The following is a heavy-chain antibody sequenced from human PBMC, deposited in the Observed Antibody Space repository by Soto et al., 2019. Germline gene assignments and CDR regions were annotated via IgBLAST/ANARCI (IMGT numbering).Heavy chain of an antibody. J-gene: IGHJ6*02. V-gene: IGHV4-59*01. CDR3: ARTRVVAATYYGMDV. D-gene: IGHD2-15*01. Sequence: QVQLQESGPGLVKPSETLSLTCTVSGGSISSYYWSWIRQPPGKGLEWIGYIYYSGSTNYNPSLKSRVTIAVDTSKTQFSMKLSSVTAADTAVYYCARTRVVAATYYGMDVWGQGTTVTVSS. CDR1: GGSISSYY. CDR2: IYYSGST.